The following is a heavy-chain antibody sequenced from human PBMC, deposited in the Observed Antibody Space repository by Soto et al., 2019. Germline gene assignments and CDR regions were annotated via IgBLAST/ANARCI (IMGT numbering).Heavy chain of an antibody. Sequence: SVKVSCKASGGTFSRYAINWVRQAPGQGLEWMGGIIPMFGTANYAQKFQGRVTITADESTNTGYMELRSLISEDTAVYYCARDGTLYDSSGYYYLYWGQGTLVTVSS. J-gene: IGHJ4*02. CDR3: ARDGTLYDSSGYYYLY. CDR2: IIPMFGTA. CDR1: GGTFSRYA. D-gene: IGHD3-22*01. V-gene: IGHV1-69*13.